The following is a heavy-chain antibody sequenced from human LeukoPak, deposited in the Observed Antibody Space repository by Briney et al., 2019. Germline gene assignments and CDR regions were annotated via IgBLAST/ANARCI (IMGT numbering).Heavy chain of an antibody. CDR3: ARGDQLGPEEK. V-gene: IGHV4-34*01. D-gene: IGHD2-2*01. Sequence: PSETLSLTCAVYGGSFSGYYWSWIRQPPGKGLEWIGEINHSGSTNYNPSLKSRVTISVDTSKNQFSLKLSSVTAADTAVYYCARGDQLGPEEKWGQGTLVTVSS. CDR1: GGSFSGYY. J-gene: IGHJ4*02. CDR2: INHSGST.